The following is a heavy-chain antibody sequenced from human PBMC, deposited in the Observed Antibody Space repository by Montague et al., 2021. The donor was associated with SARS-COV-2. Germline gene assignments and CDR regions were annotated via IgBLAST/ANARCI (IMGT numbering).Heavy chain of an antibody. CDR2: ISYDGSNK. CDR1: GFTFSSYA. J-gene: IGHJ4*02. D-gene: IGHD5-18*01. V-gene: IGHV3-30-3*01. Sequence: SRRLSCAASGFTFSSYAMHWVRQAPGKGLEWVAVISYDGSNKYYADSVKGRFTISRDNSKNTLYLQMNSLRAEDTAVYYCAREDPVDTLDYWGQGTLVTVSS. CDR3: AREDPVDTLDY.